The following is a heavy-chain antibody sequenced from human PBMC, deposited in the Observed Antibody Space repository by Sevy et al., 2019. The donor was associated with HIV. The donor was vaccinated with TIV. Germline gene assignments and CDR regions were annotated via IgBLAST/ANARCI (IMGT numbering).Heavy chain of an antibody. CDR1: GFTFSSYW. CDR3: ARDTLYCSGGSCYVDDAFDI. Sequence: GGSLRLSCAASGFTFSSYWMHWVRQAPGKGLVWVSRINSDGSSTSYADSVKGRFTISRDNAKNTLYLQMNSLRAEDTAVYYCARDTLYCSGGSCYVDDAFDIWGQGTMVTVSS. J-gene: IGHJ3*02. CDR2: INSDGSST. D-gene: IGHD2-15*01. V-gene: IGHV3-74*01.